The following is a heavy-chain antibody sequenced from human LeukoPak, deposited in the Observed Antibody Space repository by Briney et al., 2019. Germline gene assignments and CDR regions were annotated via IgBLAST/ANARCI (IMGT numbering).Heavy chain of an antibody. Sequence: SGGSLRLSCAASGFTFSSYEMNWVRQAPGKGLEWVSYISIGGRTQYYADSVKGRFTISRDNAKNSLYLQMNSLRAEDTAVYYCAKESGYNFDYWNWFDPWGQGTLVTVSS. J-gene: IGHJ5*02. CDR1: GFTFSSYE. V-gene: IGHV3-48*03. CDR2: ISIGGRTQ. D-gene: IGHD5-18*01. CDR3: AKESGYNFDYWNWFDP.